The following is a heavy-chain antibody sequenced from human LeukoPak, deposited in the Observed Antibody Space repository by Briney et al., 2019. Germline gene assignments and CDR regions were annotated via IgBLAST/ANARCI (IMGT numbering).Heavy chain of an antibody. CDR1: GGSISSYY. CDR2: IYYSGST. J-gene: IGHJ4*02. CDR3: ARGLGYCSGGSCLFDY. D-gene: IGHD2-15*01. V-gene: IGHV4-59*01. Sequence: SETLSLTCTVSGGSISSYYWSWIRQPPGKGLEWIGYIYYSGSTNYNPSLKSRVTISVDTSKNQFSLKLSSVTAADTAVYYCARGLGYCSGGSCLFDYWGQGTLVTVSS.